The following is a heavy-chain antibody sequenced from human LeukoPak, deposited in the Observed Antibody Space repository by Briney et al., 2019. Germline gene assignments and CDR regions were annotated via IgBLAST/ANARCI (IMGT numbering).Heavy chain of an antibody. D-gene: IGHD2-15*01. CDR1: GGSLSSSSYY. CDR3: SSGVDY. J-gene: IGHJ4*02. CDR2: VYYSGST. Sequence: SETLSLTCTLSGGSLSSSSYYWGWLRQPPGKGLEWIGSVYYSGSTYYNPSLKSRVNISVDTAKNQFSLRLSAVTAAYTAVYYCSSGVDYWGQGTLVTVSS. V-gene: IGHV4-39*01.